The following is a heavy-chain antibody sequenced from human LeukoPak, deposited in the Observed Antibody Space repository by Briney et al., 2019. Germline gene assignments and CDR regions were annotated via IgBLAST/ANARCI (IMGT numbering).Heavy chain of an antibody. CDR3: ARGRYKLVEY. V-gene: IGHV1-46*01. CDR2: INPSGGGT. D-gene: IGHD1-1*01. J-gene: IGHJ4*02. CDR1: GYTFISYY. Sequence: ASVKISCKTSGYTFISYYMHWVRQAPGQGLEWMGIINPSGGGTTYAQKFQGRVTMTRDTSTSTVYMEVSSLRSEDTAVYYCARGRYKLVEYWGQGTLVTVSS.